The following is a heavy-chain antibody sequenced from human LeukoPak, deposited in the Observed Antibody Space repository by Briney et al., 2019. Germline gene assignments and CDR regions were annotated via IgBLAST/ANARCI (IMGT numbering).Heavy chain of an antibody. Sequence: SQTLSLTCAISGDIVSSNSAAWNWIRQSPSRGLEWLGRTYYRSRWYIDYAVSVKSRITINPDTSKNQFSLQLNSVTPEDSAVYYCAREYSSSWHYFDYWGQGTLVTVSS. D-gene: IGHD6-13*01. CDR3: AREYSSSWHYFDY. V-gene: IGHV6-1*01. CDR2: TYYRSRWYI. CDR1: GDIVSSNSAA. J-gene: IGHJ4*02.